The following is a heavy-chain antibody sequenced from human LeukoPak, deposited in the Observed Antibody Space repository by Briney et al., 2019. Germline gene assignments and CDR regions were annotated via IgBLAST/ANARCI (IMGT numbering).Heavy chain of an antibody. Sequence: PSETLSLTCTVSGGSISSYCWSWIRQPPGKGLEWIGYIYYSGSTNYNPSLKSRVTISVDTSKNQFSLKLSSVTAADTAVYYCAREGSRAYCGGDCYPDAFDIWGQGTMVTVSS. CDR2: IYYSGST. D-gene: IGHD2-21*02. V-gene: IGHV4-59*01. CDR3: AREGSRAYCGGDCYPDAFDI. J-gene: IGHJ3*02. CDR1: GGSISSYC.